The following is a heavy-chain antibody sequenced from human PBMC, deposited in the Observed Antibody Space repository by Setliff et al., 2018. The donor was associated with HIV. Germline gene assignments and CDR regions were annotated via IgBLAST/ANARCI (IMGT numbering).Heavy chain of an antibody. CDR2: ISSTGDT. J-gene: IGHJ4*02. D-gene: IGHD3-16*01. CDR1: GFTFIDYA. CDR3: AKYDWSEGSYPSDYLDS. Sequence: PGGSLRLSCAASGFTFIDYAMSWVRQAPGKGLEWVSTISSTGDTDYADSLKGRFTTSRDNSKDTLNLQMNGLRAEDTAVYYCAKYDWSEGSYPSDYLDSWGQGTLVTVSS. V-gene: IGHV3-23*01.